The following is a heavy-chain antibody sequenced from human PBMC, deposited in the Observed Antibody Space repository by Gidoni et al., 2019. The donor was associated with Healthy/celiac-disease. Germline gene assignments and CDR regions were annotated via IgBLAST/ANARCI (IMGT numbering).Heavy chain of an antibody. CDR3: AREYSNSDFDY. Sequence: EVQLVESGGGLVKPGGSLRLSCAASGFTFSSYSMNWVRQALGKGLELVSSISSSSSYIYYADSVKGRFTISRDNAKNSLYLQMNSLRAEDTAVYYCAREYSNSDFDYWGQGTLVTVSS. CDR2: ISSSSSYI. J-gene: IGHJ4*02. D-gene: IGHD4-4*01. V-gene: IGHV3-21*01. CDR1: GFTFSSYS.